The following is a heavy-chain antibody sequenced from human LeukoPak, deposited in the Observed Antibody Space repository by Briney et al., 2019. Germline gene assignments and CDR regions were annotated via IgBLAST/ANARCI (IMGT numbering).Heavy chain of an antibody. J-gene: IGHJ3*02. CDR3: ARLVRDYYGSGSYYFDAFDI. D-gene: IGHD3-10*01. CDR1: GGTFSSYA. Sequence: SVKVSCKASGGTFSSYASSWVRQAPGQGLEWMGGIIPIFGTANYAQKFQGRVTITTDESTSKAYMELSSLRSEDTAVYYCARLVRDYYGSGSYYFDAFDIWGQGTMVTVSS. CDR2: IIPIFGTA. V-gene: IGHV1-69*05.